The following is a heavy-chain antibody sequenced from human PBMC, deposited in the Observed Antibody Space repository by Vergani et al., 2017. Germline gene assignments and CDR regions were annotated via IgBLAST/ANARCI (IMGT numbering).Heavy chain of an antibody. CDR2: IYYSGST. D-gene: IGHD1-26*01. J-gene: IGHJ6*03. V-gene: IGHV4-39*07. CDR1: GGSISSSSYY. Sequence: QLQLQESGPGLVKPSETLSLTCTVSGGSISSSSYYWGWIRQPPGKGLEWIGSIYYSGSTYHNPSLKSRVTISVDTSKNQFSLKLSSVTAADTAVYYCARGGDSGSYSSKYYYYYYMDVWGKGTTVTVSS. CDR3: ARGGDSGSYSSKYYYYYYMDV.